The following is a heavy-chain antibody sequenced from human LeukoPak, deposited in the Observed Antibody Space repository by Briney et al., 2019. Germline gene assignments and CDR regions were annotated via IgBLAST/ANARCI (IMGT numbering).Heavy chain of an antibody. D-gene: IGHD2-2*03. V-gene: IGHV3-30*02. J-gene: IGHJ4*02. CDR2: IRYDGGNT. Sequence: GGSLRLSCAASGFTFSSYGMHWVRQAPGKGLEWLAFIRYDGGNTFYADSVKGRFTISRDNPKNTLYLQMNSLRAEDTAVYYCAKDGYCSSTSCFDYWGQGTLVTVSS. CDR1: GFTFSSYG. CDR3: AKDGYCSSTSCFDY.